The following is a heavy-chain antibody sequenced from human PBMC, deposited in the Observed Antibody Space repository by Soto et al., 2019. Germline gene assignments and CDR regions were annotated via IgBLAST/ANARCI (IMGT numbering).Heavy chain of an antibody. CDR3: AREDNSNFRDAFDI. CDR2: INPNSGGT. J-gene: IGHJ3*02. CDR1: GYTFTGFY. Sequence: ASVKVSCKASGYTFTGFYLHWVRQAPGQGLEWMGWINPNSGGTKFAEKFQGRVTMTRDTSISTAYMELSRLRSDDTAVFYCAREDNSNFRDAFDIWGQGTMVTV. D-gene: IGHD1-20*01. V-gene: IGHV1-2*02.